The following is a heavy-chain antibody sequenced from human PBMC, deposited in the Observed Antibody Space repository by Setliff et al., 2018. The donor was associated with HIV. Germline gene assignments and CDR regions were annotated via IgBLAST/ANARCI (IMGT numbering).Heavy chain of an antibody. J-gene: IGHJ4*02. D-gene: IGHD1-1*01. CDR2: IRYDGSNK. V-gene: IGHV3-30*02. Sequence: GGSLRLSCAASGFTFSSYGMHWVRQAPGKGLEWVAFIRYDGSNKYYADSVKGRFTISRDNSKNTFYLQMNSLRAEDTAVYYCARDLDYYFDYWGQGTLVTVSS. CDR3: ARDLDYYFDY. CDR1: GFTFSSYG.